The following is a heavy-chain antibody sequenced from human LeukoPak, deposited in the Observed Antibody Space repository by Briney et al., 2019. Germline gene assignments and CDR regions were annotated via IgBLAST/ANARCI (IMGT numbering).Heavy chain of an antibody. J-gene: IGHJ6*02. V-gene: IGHV3-49*03. CDR3: TRDQGVITFGGVIVFDYYYYGMDV. D-gene: IGHD3-16*02. Sequence: GGSLRLSCTASGFTFGDYAMSWFRQAPGKGLEWVGFIRSKAYGGTTESAASVKGRFTISRDDSKSIAYPQMNSLKTEDTAVYYCTRDQGVITFGGVIVFDYYYYGMDVWGQGTTVTVSS. CDR2: IRSKAYGGTT. CDR1: GFTFGDYA.